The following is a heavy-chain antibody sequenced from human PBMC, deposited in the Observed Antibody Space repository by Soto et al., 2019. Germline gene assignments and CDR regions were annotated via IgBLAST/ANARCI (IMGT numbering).Heavy chain of an antibody. J-gene: IGHJ4*02. V-gene: IGHV3-11*01. CDR1: GFTFSDYY. CDR3: ARGNWNDEDHCFDD. Sequence: PGGSLRLSCAASGFTFSDYYMSWIRQAPGKGLEWVSYISSSGSTIYYADSVKGRFTISRDNAKNSLYLQMNSLRAEDTAVYYCARGNWNDEDHCFDDWGQGTLVTVAS. D-gene: IGHD1-1*01. CDR2: ISSSGSTI.